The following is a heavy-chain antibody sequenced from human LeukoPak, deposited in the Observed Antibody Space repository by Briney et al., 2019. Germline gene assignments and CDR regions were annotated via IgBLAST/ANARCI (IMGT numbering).Heavy chain of an antibody. J-gene: IGHJ6*02. Sequence: ASVKVSCKASGYTFTVYYMHWVRQAPGQGLEWMGCINPNSGGTNYAQKFQGRVTMTRDTSISTAYMELRRLRSDDTAVYYCARDLLGYCSGGSCYSVDGMDVWGQGTTVTVSS. V-gene: IGHV1-2*02. CDR2: INPNSGGT. D-gene: IGHD2-15*01. CDR1: GYTFTVYY. CDR3: ARDLLGYCSGGSCYSVDGMDV.